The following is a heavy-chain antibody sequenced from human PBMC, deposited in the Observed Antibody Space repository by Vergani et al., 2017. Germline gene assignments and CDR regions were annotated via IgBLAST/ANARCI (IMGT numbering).Heavy chain of an antibody. CDR3: ASQPGYSSSWYSVGYYHYYYMDV. CDR1: GFTFDDYA. J-gene: IGHJ6*03. D-gene: IGHD6-13*01. V-gene: IGHV3-30-3*01. CDR2: ISYDGSNK. Sequence: VQLVESGGGLVQPGRSLRLSCAASGFTFDDYAMHWVRQAPGKGLEWVAVISYDGSNKYYADSVKGRFTISRDNSKNTLYLQMNSLRAEDTAVYYCASQPGYSSSWYSVGYYHYYYMDVWGKGTTVTVSS.